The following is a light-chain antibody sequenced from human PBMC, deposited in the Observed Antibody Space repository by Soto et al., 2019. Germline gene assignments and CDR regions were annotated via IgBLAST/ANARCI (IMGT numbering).Light chain of an antibody. V-gene: IGLV2-11*01. CDR2: DVS. J-gene: IGLJ1*01. Sequence: QSVLTQPRSVSGSPGQSVTISCTGTSSDVGGYNYGSWYKQHPGKAPKLMIYDVSKRPSGVPDRFSGSKSGNTASLTISGLQSEDEADYYCCSYAGSYVFGTGTKVTVL. CDR1: SSDVGGYNY. CDR3: CSYAGSYV.